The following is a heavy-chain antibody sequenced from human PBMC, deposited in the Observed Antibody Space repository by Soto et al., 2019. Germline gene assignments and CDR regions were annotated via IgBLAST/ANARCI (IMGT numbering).Heavy chain of an antibody. Sequence: PGGSLILSCAASGFTFNSYGMHWVRQAPGKGLEWVAVISYDGSKKYYAESVKGRFTISRDKSKNTLYLQMNSLRAGDTAVYYCAQDAFVGSHSLYYGVDDGVQGTTVTVSS. V-gene: IGHV3-30*18. D-gene: IGHD1-26*01. J-gene: IGHJ6*02. CDR2: ISYDGSKK. CDR1: GFTFNSYG. CDR3: AQDAFVGSHSLYYGVDD.